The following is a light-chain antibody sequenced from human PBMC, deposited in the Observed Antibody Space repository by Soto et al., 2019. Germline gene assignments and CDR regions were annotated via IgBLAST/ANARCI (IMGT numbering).Light chain of an antibody. CDR2: DTS. J-gene: IGKJ5*01. CDR1: QSVSNK. Sequence: EIVMTQSPATLSVSPGERATLSCRASQSVSNKLAWYQHKPGQAHRVLIYDTSTRAAGIPARFSGSGSGTDFTLTISSLQSEDFAVYYCQQYNTWRSITFGQGTRLEIK. CDR3: QQYNTWRSIT. V-gene: IGKV3-15*01.